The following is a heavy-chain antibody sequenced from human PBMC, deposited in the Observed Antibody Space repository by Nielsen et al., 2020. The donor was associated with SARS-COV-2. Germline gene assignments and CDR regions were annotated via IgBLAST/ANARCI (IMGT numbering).Heavy chain of an antibody. Sequence: GESLKISCTASGFIFSRYGMSWVRQAPGKGLEWVSYISGSGTTIYYTASVRGGFTITRDNAKNSLYLQMNSLRADDTAVYYCARTDPGVPSWGQGTLVTVSS. CDR3: ARTDPGVPS. V-gene: IGHV3-48*04. J-gene: IGHJ4*02. CDR2: ISGSGTTI. CDR1: GFIFSRYG. D-gene: IGHD7-27*01.